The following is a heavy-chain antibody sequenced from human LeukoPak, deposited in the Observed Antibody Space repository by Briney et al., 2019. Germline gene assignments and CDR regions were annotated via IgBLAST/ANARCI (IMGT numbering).Heavy chain of an antibody. CDR3: ARGYSSGWYP. Sequence: GGSLRLSCAASGLTLSSYDMHWVRQATGKGLEWVPAIGTAGDTYYPGSVKGRFTISRENAKNSLYLQMNNLRAEDTAVYYCARGYSSGWYPWGQGTLVTVSS. V-gene: IGHV3-13*01. CDR1: GLTLSSYD. D-gene: IGHD6-19*01. J-gene: IGHJ5*02. CDR2: IGTAGDT.